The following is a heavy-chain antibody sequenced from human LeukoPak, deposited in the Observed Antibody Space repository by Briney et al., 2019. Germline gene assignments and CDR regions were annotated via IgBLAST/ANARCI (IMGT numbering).Heavy chain of an antibody. CDR1: GFTFSTYS. CDR2: ISSISSII. D-gene: IGHD6-13*01. J-gene: IGHJ4*02. Sequence: GGSLRLSCAASGFTFSTYSMSWVRQAPGKGLEWVAYISSISSIIYYADSVKGRFTISRDNARNSLYLQMNSLRAEDTAVYYCTRSRPGTEAGQPNFDYWGQGTLVTVSS. V-gene: IGHV3-48*01. CDR3: TRSRPGTEAGQPNFDY.